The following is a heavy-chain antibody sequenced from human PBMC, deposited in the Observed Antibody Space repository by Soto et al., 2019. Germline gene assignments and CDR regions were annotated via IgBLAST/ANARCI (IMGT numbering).Heavy chain of an antibody. CDR1: GGSISRNVYY. Sequence: SETLSLTCTVSGGSISRNVYYWGWIRQPPGKGLEWIGYIYYSGSTYYNPSLKSRVTISVDTSKNQFSLKLSSVTAADTAVYYCASNSYGHTFYDYWGQGTLVTVSS. CDR2: IYYSGST. D-gene: IGHD5-18*01. V-gene: IGHV4-30-4*08. CDR3: ASNSYGHTFYDY. J-gene: IGHJ4*02.